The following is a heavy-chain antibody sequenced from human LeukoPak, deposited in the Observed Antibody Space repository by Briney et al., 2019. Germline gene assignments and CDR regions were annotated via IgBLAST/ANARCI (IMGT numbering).Heavy chain of an antibody. CDR2: IYHSGST. J-gene: IGHJ5*02. CDR1: GGSISSSNW. CDR3: ARQTTYYDFWSGYYKGNWFDP. D-gene: IGHD3-3*01. V-gene: IGHV4-4*02. Sequence: SETLSLTCAVSGGSISSSNWWSWVRQPPGKGLEWIGEIYHSGSTNYNPSLKSRVTISVDTSKNQFSLKLSSVTAADTAVYYCARQTTYYDFWSGYYKGNWFDPWGQGTLVTVSS.